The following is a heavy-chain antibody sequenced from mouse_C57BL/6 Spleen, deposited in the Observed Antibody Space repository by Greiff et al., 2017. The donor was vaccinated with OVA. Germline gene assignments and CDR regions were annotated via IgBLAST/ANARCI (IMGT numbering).Heavy chain of an antibody. V-gene: IGHV1-80*01. Sequence: QVQLQQSGAELVKPGASVKISCKASGYAFSSYWMNWVKQRPGKGLEWIGQIYPGDGDTNYNGKFKGKATLTADKSSSTAYMQLSSLTSEDSAVYFCARDSNYEEYYFDYWGQGTTLTVSS. D-gene: IGHD2-5*01. CDR3: ARDSNYEEYYFDY. J-gene: IGHJ2*01. CDR1: GYAFSSYW. CDR2: IYPGDGDT.